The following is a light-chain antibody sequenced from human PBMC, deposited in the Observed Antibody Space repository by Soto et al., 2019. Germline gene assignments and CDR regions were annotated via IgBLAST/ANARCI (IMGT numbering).Light chain of an antibody. J-gene: IGLJ2*01. CDR3: QTWGTGEV. CDR2: LNSDGSH. V-gene: IGLV4-69*01. Sequence: QSVLTQSPSASASLGASVKLTCTLSSGYSSYAIAWHQQQPEKGPRYLMKLNSDGSHSKGDGIPDRFSGSSSGAERYLTISNLQSEDEADYYCQTWGTGEVFGGGTKLTVL. CDR1: SGYSSYA.